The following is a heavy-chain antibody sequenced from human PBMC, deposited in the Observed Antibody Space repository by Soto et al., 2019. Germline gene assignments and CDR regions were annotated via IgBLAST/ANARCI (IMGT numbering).Heavy chain of an antibody. CDR2: FDPEDGET. CDR3: ATVPPGYYDSSGYYL. CDR1: GYTLTELS. J-gene: IGHJ4*02. D-gene: IGHD3-22*01. Sequence: ASVKVSCKVSGYTLTELSMHWVRQAPGKGLEWMGGFDPEDGETIYAQKFQGRVTMTEDTSTDTAYMELSSLRSEDTAVYYCATVPPGYYDSSGYYLWGQGTLVTVSS. V-gene: IGHV1-24*01.